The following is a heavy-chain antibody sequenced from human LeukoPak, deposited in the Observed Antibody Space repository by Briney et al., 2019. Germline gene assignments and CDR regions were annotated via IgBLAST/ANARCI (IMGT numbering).Heavy chain of an antibody. CDR2: ISYDGSNK. Sequence: GRSLRLSCAASGFTFSSYGMHWVRQAPGMGLEWVAVISYDGSNKYYADSVKGRFTISRDNSKNTLYLQMNSLRAEDTAVYYCAKDIVATMASYYFDYWGQGTLVTVSS. CDR1: GFTFSSYG. J-gene: IGHJ4*02. V-gene: IGHV3-30*18. D-gene: IGHD5-12*01. CDR3: AKDIVATMASYYFDY.